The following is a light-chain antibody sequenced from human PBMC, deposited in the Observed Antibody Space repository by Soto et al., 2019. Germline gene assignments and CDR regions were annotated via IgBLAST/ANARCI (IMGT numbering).Light chain of an antibody. V-gene: IGLV3-9*01. CDR1: NIGRKN. CDR3: QVWDSSTYRVI. Sequence: SYELTQPLSVSVALGQTARITCGGNNIGRKNVHWYQQKPGQAPVLVIYRDSNRPSGIPERFSGSNSGNTATLTISRAQAGDEADYYCQVWDSSTYRVIFGGGTKVTVL. J-gene: IGLJ2*01. CDR2: RDS.